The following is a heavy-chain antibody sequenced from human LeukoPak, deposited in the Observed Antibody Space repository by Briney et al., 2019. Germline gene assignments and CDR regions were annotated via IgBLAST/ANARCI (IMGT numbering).Heavy chain of an antibody. CDR2: ISESDGST. Sequence: PGGSLSLSCAASGFSFSSYDMCWVRQAPGKGLEWVSGISESDGSTYYPGSVKGRFTISRDNSRNTLYLQMNSLRADDTAVYFCAKSGGFGGSPYYDYWGQGALVTVSS. J-gene: IGHJ4*02. D-gene: IGHD2-15*01. CDR3: AKSGGFGGSPYYDY. CDR1: GFSFSSYD. V-gene: IGHV3-23*01.